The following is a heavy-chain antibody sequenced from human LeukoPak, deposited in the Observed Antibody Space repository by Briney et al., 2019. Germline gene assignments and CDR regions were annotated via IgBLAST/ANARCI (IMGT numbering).Heavy chain of an antibody. CDR1: GYTFTSYG. CDR3: ARQGQWLVVEGYFDY. CDR2: ISAYNGNT. J-gene: IGHJ4*02. D-gene: IGHD6-19*01. Sequence: ASVKVSCKASGYTFTSYGISWVRQAPGQGLEWMGWISAYNGNTNYAQKFQGRVTITADKSTSTAYMELSSLRSEDTAVYYCARQGQWLVVEGYFDYWGQGTLVTVSS. V-gene: IGHV1-18*01.